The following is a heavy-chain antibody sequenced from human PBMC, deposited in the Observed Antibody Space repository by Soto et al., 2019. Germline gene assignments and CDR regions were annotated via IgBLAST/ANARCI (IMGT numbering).Heavy chain of an antibody. CDR3: ARHRRAFFDY. Sequence: EVQLLESGGGLVQPGGSLRLSCAASGFTVSSYAMSWVRQAPGKGLEWVSGISGSGGSTYYADSVKGRFTISRDNSKNTLYLHMNSLRAEDTAVYYCARHRRAFFDYWGQGTLVTVSS. CDR1: GFTVSSYA. CDR2: ISGSGGST. V-gene: IGHV3-23*01. J-gene: IGHJ4*02.